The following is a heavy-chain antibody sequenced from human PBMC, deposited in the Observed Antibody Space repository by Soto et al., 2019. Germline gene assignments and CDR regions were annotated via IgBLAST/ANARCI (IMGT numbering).Heavy chain of an antibody. CDR2: ISSRGNDR. D-gene: IGHD5-18*01. Sequence: PGGSLRLSCAASGFSFSNFGMHWVRQAPGKGLEWVAVISSRGNDRDHLDSVKGRFTISRDNSKNTVYLQMDSLRPEDTAVYYCAKEGTPMVYYFDSWGQGTLVTVSS. CDR1: GFSFSNFG. V-gene: IGHV3-30*18. J-gene: IGHJ4*02. CDR3: AKEGTPMVYYFDS.